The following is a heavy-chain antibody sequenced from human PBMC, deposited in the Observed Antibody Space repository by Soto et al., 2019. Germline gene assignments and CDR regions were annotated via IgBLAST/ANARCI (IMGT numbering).Heavy chain of an antibody. J-gene: IGHJ1*01. D-gene: IGHD4-17*01. CDR2: ISGSSDSI. Sequence: LRLSCAASGFSFSTYTMNWVRQAPGKGLEWVSSISGSSDSINYADSVKGRFTISRDNAKYSLFLQMNSLRAEDTAVYYCARDYYGDYFFDCWGQGTLVPVSS. CDR1: GFSFSTYT. CDR3: ARDYYGDYFFDC. V-gene: IGHV3-21*01.